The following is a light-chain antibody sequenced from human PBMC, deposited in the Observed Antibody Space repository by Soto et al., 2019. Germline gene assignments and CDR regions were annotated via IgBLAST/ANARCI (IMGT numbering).Light chain of an antibody. CDR3: QQYNTYST. V-gene: IGKV1-5*01. Sequence: DIHMTHSPSTLSGSVLDRVTITFRASQTISSWLSWYQQKPGKAPKLLISDSSSLESGVPSRFSGSGSGTEFTLTISSLQPDDFATYYCQQYNTYSTFGQGTKVDI. J-gene: IGKJ1*01. CDR2: DSS. CDR1: QTISSW.